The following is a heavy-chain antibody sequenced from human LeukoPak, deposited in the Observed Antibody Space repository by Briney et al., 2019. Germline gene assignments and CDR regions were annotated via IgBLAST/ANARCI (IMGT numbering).Heavy chain of an antibody. CDR3: ARDFSAAFDI. CDR2: IYDSGTT. CDR1: GGSFGNYY. J-gene: IGHJ3*02. V-gene: IGHV4-59*01. Sequence: ASETLSLTCTVSGGSFGNYYWSWIRQPPGKGLEWIGYIYDSGTTNYNPSLKSRVTISVDTATNQFSLKLRSVTAADTAVYYCARDFSAAFDIWGQGTMVTVSS. D-gene: IGHD2/OR15-2a*01.